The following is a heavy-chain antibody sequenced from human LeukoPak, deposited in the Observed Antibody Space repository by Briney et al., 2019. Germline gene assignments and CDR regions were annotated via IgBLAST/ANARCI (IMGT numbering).Heavy chain of an antibody. D-gene: IGHD4-23*01. J-gene: IGHJ6*03. CDR2: IHYSGST. CDR3: ARVREQLRWVYYYMDV. CDR1: GGSINNYY. V-gene: IGHV4-59*01. Sequence: SETLSLTCTVSGGSINNYYWSWIRQPPGKGLEWIGYIHYSGSTNYNPSLKSRVTISIDTSKNQFSLKLSFVTAADTAVYYCARVREQLRWVYYYMDVWGKGTTVTVSS.